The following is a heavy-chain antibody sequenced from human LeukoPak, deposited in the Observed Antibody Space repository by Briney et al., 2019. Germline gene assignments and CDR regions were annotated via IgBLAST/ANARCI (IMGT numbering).Heavy chain of an antibody. CDR1: GFAFSSNY. D-gene: IGHD3-10*01. Sequence: PGGPLRPSCAASGFAFSSNYMSWVRQAPGKGREGVPVIYSGGSTYYADSVKGRFTISRDNSKNTLYLQMNSLRAEDTAVYYCAREARDSGSYEGFDYWGQGTLVTVSS. CDR3: AREARDSGSYEGFDY. J-gene: IGHJ4*02. V-gene: IGHV3-53*01. CDR2: IYSGGST.